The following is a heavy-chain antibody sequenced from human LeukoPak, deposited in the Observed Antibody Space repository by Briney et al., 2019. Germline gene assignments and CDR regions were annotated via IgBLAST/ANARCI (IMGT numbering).Heavy chain of an antibody. J-gene: IGHJ5*02. CDR2: ISSSSSYI. Sequence: GGSLRLSCAASGFTFSSYSMNWVRQAPGKGLEWVSSISSSSSYIYYADSVKGRFTISRDNAKNSLYLQMNSLRAEDTAVYYCARGFVQLQLIYNWFDPWGQGTLVTVSS. CDR1: GFTFSSYS. V-gene: IGHV3-21*01. CDR3: ARGFVQLQLIYNWFDP. D-gene: IGHD6-13*01.